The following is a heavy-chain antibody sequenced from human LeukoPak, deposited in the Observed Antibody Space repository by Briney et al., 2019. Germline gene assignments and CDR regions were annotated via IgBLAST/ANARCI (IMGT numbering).Heavy chain of an antibody. CDR3: AKARGATYGTYYFDY. CDR2: ISGSGGDT. J-gene: IGHJ4*02. V-gene: IGHV3-23*01. Sequence: PGGSLRLSCAASGFSFTNYAMNWVRQAPGKGLEWVSISGSGGDTYYADSVKGRFTISRDNSKNTLYLQMNSLRAEDTAVYYCAKARGATYGTYYFDYWGQGTLVTVSS. CDR1: GFSFTNYA. D-gene: IGHD4/OR15-4a*01.